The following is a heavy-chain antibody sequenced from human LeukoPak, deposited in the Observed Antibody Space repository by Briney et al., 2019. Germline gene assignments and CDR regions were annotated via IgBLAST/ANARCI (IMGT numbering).Heavy chain of an antibody. J-gene: IGHJ4*02. V-gene: IGHV4-61*09. CDR3: ARCTSTSCYNFDY. D-gene: IGHD2-2*02. CDR1: GGSINSGSYY. Sequence: SETLSLTCTVSGGSINSGSYYWNWIRQSAGKGLEWIGHIYTTGSTNCNPSLKSRVTISLDTSKNQFSLKLNSVTAADTAVYYCARCTSTSCYNFDYWGQGTLVTVSS. CDR2: IYTTGST.